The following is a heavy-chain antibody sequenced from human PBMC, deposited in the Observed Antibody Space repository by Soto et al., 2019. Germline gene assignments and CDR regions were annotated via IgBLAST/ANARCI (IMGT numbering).Heavy chain of an antibody. CDR2: INHRGNT. D-gene: IGHD6-13*01. V-gene: IGHV4-34*01. CDR3: ARGFWSSSWMNYYYYGMDG. CDR1: GGSFSSYY. Sequence: SETLSLTCVVFGGSFSSYYWSWIRQPPGKGLEWIVEINHRGNTNYNPSLKSRVSMSVDTYKNQFSLKLTSVTAADTAVYYCARGFWSSSWMNYYYYGMDGWGQGTTVTVSS. J-gene: IGHJ6*02.